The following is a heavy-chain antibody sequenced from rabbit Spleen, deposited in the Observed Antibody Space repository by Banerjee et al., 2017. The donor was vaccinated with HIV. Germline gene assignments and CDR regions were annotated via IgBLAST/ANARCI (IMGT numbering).Heavy chain of an antibody. CDR2: IDTGSSGFT. CDR3: ARDSSSNFSGYGMGL. V-gene: IGHV1S40*01. D-gene: IGHD1-1*01. CDR1: GVSFSSNYY. J-gene: IGHJ6*01. Sequence: QSLEESGGDLVKPGASLTLTCTASGVSFSSNYYMCWVRQAPGKGLEWIACIDTGSSGFTYFASWAKGRFTIPKSSSTAVTLQMTSLTAADTATFFCARDSSSNFSGYGMGLWGPGALVTVS.